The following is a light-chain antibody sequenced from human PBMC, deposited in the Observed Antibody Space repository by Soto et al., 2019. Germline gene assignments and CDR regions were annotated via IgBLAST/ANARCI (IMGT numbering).Light chain of an antibody. CDR3: QQYSDWPYT. Sequence: EIVMTQSPATLSVSPGERATLSCGASQSVSSTLAWYQQKPGHSPRLLIYGASTRATGVPARFSGSGSGTEFTLAISSLQSEDFAVYYCQQYSDWPYTFGQGTKLEIK. V-gene: IGKV3-15*01. CDR1: QSVSST. CDR2: GAS. J-gene: IGKJ2*01.